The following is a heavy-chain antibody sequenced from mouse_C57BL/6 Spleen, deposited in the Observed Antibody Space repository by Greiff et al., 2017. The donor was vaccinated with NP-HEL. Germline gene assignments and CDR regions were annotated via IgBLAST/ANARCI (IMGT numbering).Heavy chain of an antibody. CDR3: ARYDYDKGFDY. V-gene: IGHV1-55*01. J-gene: IGHJ2*01. D-gene: IGHD2-4*01. CDR1: GYTFTSYW. CDR2: IYPGSGST. Sequence: QVHVKQPGAELVKPGASVKMSCKASGYTFTSYWITWVKQRPGQGLEWIGDIYPGSGSTNYNEKFKSKATLTVDTSSSTAYMQLSSLTSEDSAVYYCARYDYDKGFDYWGQGTTLTVSS.